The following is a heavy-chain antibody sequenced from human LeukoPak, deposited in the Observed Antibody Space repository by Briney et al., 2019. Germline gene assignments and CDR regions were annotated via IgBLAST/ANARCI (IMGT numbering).Heavy chain of an antibody. V-gene: IGHV3-30*18. Sequence: GGSLRLSCAASGFTFSSYGMHWVRQAPGKGLEWVAVISYDGSNKYYADSVKGRFTISRDNSKNTLYLQMNSLRAEDTAVYYCAKVVSGWSSLDAFDVWGQGTVVTVSS. CDR1: GFTFSSYG. CDR2: ISYDGSNK. D-gene: IGHD6-19*01. J-gene: IGHJ3*01. CDR3: AKVVSGWSSLDAFDV.